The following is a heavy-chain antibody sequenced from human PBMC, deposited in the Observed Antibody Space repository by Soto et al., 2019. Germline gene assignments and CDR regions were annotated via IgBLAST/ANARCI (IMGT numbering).Heavy chain of an antibody. V-gene: IGHV4-4*01. CDR3: ARETRGLIDY. CDR2: IYHSGNT. CDR1: GGSICSSNW. D-gene: IGHD3-10*01. Sequence: SETLSLTCAVSGGSICSSNWWSRVRQPPGKGLEWSRYIYHSGNTNYNPSLKSRVTISVDKSKYQFSLKLSSVTAADTAVYCCARETRGLIDYWGQGTLVTVSS. J-gene: IGHJ4*02.